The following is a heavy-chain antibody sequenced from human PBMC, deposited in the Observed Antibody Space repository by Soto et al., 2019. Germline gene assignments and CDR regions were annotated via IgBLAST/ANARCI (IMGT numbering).Heavy chain of an antibody. CDR2: IKQDGSEK. CDR1: GFTFSSYW. CDR3: ATTRILRYFDWLLNSDYYGMDV. D-gene: IGHD3-9*01. J-gene: IGHJ6*02. V-gene: IGHV3-7*01. Sequence: GGSLRLSCAASGFTFSSYWMSWVRQAPGKGLEWVANIKQDGSEKYYVDSVKGRFTISRDNAKNSLYLQMNSLRAEDTAVYYCATTRILRYFDWLLNSDYYGMDVWGQGTTVTVFS.